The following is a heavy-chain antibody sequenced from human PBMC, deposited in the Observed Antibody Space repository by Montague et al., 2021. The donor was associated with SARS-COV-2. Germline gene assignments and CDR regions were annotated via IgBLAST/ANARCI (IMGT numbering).Heavy chain of an antibody. D-gene: IGHD3-10*01. J-gene: IGHJ1*01. V-gene: IGHV3-30-3*01. CDR1: GFTFSSYA. Sequence: SLRLSCAASGFTFSSYAMHWVRQAPGKGLEWVAIISDDGSNKYYADSVKGRFTISRDNSKNTLYLQMNSLRAEGTAVYYCASRENYGSGNHFQHWGQGTLVTVSS. CDR3: ASRENYGSGNHFQH. CDR2: ISDDGSNK.